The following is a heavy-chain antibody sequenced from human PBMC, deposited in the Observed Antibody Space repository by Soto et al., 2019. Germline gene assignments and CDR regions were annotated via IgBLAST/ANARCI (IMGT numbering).Heavy chain of an antibody. Sequence: QIQMVQSGAEVKQPGASVKISCKTSGYTFSSYSINWVRQAHGQGLEWMAWISTTSGNTHYAERVQGRVTVTLDKSARTAFMEMWGLTSDDTAVYFCARDNGYYDFWGQGTLVTVSS. CDR2: ISTTSGNT. V-gene: IGHV1-18*01. J-gene: IGHJ4*02. CDR1: GYTFSSYS. CDR3: ARDNGYYDF. D-gene: IGHD2-8*01.